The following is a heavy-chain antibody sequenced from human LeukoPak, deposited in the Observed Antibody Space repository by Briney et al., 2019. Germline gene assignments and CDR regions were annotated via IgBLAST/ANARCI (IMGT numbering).Heavy chain of an antibody. CDR3: ARAGTVDTAYYYYYMDV. J-gene: IGHJ6*03. CDR1: GFTFSSYA. CDR2: ISYDGSNK. V-gene: IGHV3-30*04. Sequence: GGSLRLSCAASGFTFSSYAMHWVRQAPGKGLEWVAVISYDGSNKYYADSVKGRFTISRDNSKNTLYLQMNSLRAEDTAVYYCARAGTVDTAYYYYYMDVWGKGTTVTVSS. D-gene: IGHD5-18*01.